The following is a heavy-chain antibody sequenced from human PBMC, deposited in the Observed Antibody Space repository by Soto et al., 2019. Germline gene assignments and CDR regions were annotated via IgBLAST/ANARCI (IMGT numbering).Heavy chain of an antibody. D-gene: IGHD3-9*01. CDR3: AKLPPRAQRLARYYFAY. CDR2: IFPDDSDT. V-gene: IGHV5-51*01. J-gene: IGHJ4*02. CDR1: GFTFTDYW. Sequence: GESLKISCKASGFTFTDYWIGWLRQMPGKGLEWMGIIFPDDSDTKYSPSFQVQVIISADRSITTAYLQMSSLKASDTAIYYCAKLPPRAQRLARYYFAYWGQGTLVTVSS.